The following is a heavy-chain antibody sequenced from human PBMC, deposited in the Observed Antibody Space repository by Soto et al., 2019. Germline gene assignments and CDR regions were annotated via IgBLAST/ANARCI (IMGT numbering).Heavy chain of an antibody. Sequence: QVQLVQSGAEVKKPGSSVKVSCKASGGTFSSYTISWVRQAPGQGLEWMGRIIPILGIANYAQKFQGRVTITADKSTSTAYMELSSLRSEDTAVYYCARDLGSRLVGATWKTNWFDPWGQGTLVTVSS. V-gene: IGHV1-69*08. CDR1: GGTFSSYT. CDR3: ARDLGSRLVGATWKTNWFDP. D-gene: IGHD1-26*01. CDR2: IIPILGIA. J-gene: IGHJ5*02.